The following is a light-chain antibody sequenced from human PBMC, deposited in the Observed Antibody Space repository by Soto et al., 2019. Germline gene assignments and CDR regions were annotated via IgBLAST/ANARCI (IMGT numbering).Light chain of an antibody. CDR1: SRDVGGYSY. J-gene: IGLJ1*01. Sequence: APPASVSGSSGQSIAISCTGTSRDVGGYSYFSWYQQLPGKAPKLVISDVSNLPSGVSDRFSGSKSGNTASLTTSGLQTEDEADYYCASYTTSSTYVFGTGTKVTVL. CDR3: ASYTTSSTYV. V-gene: IGLV2-14*01. CDR2: DVS.